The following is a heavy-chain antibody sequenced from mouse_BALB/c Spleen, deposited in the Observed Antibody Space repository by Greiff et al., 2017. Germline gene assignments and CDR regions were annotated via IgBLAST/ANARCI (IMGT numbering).Heavy chain of an antibody. D-gene: IGHD1-1*01. J-gene: IGHJ4*01. CDR1: GYTFTSYT. V-gene: IGHV1-4*01. CDR2: INPSSGYT. Sequence: QVQLKESGAELARPGASVKMSCKASGYTFTSYTIHWVKQRPGQGLEWIGYINPSSGYTNYNQKFKDKATLTADKSSSTAYMQLSSLTSEDSAVYYCARWEGLLAMDYWGQGTSVTVSS. CDR3: ARWEGLLAMDY.